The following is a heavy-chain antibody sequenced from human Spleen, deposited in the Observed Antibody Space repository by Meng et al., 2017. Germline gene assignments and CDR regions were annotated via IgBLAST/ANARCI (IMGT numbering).Heavy chain of an antibody. J-gene: IGHJ4*02. V-gene: IGHV1-18*01. CDR1: GYTFTSYG. Sequence: ASVKVSCKASGYTFTSYGISWVRQAPGQGLEWTGWIDAYNSNTSYAQKLQGRVTMTRDTSTSTAYMELSSLGSEDTAVYYCARGRGTGYNSRWYGVDYWGQGTLVTVSS. CDR3: ARGRGTGYNSRWYGVDY. D-gene: IGHD6-13*01. CDR2: IDAYNSNT.